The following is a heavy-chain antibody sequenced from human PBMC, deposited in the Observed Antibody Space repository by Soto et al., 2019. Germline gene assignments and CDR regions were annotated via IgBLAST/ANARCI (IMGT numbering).Heavy chain of an antibody. CDR2: ISSSGGST. CDR3: AKGWGDY. D-gene: IGHD7-27*01. J-gene: IGHJ4*02. Sequence: EVQLLESGGGLVQPGGSLRLSCAASGFTFSSSTMSWVRQGPGKGLEWVSGISSSGGSTVYADSVKGRVTISRDNFKNTLYLQMTSLRAEDTAVDYCAKGWGDYWGQGTPVTVSS. V-gene: IGHV3-23*01. CDR1: GFTFSSST.